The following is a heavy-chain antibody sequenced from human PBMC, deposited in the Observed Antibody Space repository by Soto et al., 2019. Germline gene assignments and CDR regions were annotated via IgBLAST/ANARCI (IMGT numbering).Heavy chain of an antibody. D-gene: IGHD4-17*01. Sequence: QITLKESGPTLVKPTQTLTLTCTFSGFSLTTSGVGVGWIRQPPGKALEWLALIYWDDDKRYSPSLKSRLTIPTHTSKIPVALTMPNLDPADTATYFCAHRPTTVTWWFDPWGQGTLVTVSS. J-gene: IGHJ5*02. CDR3: AHRPTTVTWWFDP. CDR2: IYWDDDK. V-gene: IGHV2-5*02. CDR1: GFSLTTSGVG.